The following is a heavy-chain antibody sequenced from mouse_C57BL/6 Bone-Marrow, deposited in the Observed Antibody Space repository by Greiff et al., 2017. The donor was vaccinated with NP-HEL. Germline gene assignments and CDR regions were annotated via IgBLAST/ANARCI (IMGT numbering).Heavy chain of an antibody. J-gene: IGHJ4*01. V-gene: IGHV1-19*01. CDR2: INPYNGGT. CDR3: ARGDYDGDYYAMDY. CDR1: GYTFTDYY. D-gene: IGHD2-4*01. Sequence: EVKLVESGPVLVKPGASVKMSCKASGYTFTDYYMNWVKQSHGKSLEWIGVINPYNGGTSYNQKFKGKATLTVDKSSSTAYMELTSLTAEDSAVYYCARGDYDGDYYAMDYWGQGTSVTVSS.